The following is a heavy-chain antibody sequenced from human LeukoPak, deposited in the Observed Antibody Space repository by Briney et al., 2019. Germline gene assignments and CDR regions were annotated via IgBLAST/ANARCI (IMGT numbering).Heavy chain of an antibody. CDR3: ARPSSYSSAWGSDH. V-gene: IGHV3-7*01. Sequence: GGSLRLSCVTSGCTFSRYWMSWVRQAPGKGLEWVANINEDGSQKNYVDSMKGRLTISRDNAKNSVYLQMDSLRVDDTAVYYCARPSSYSSAWGSDHWGQGTLVTVRS. D-gene: IGHD6-19*01. CDR2: INEDGSQK. J-gene: IGHJ4*02. CDR1: GCTFSRYW.